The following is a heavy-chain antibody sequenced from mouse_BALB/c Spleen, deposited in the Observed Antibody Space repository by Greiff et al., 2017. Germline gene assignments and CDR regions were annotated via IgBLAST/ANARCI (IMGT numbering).Heavy chain of an antibody. J-gene: IGHJ3*01. CDR1: GFTFTDYY. D-gene: IGHD4-1*01. Sequence: EVQRVESGGGLVQPGGSLRLSCATSGFTFTDYYMSWVRQPPGKALEWLGFIRNKANGYTTEYSASVKGRFTISRDNSQSILYLQMNTLRAEDSATYYCATNSFAYWGQGTLVTVSA. CDR2: IRNKANGYTT. V-gene: IGHV7-3*02. CDR3: ATNSFAY.